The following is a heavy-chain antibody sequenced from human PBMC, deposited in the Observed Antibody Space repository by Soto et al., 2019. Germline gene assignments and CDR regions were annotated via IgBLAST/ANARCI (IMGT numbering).Heavy chain of an antibody. J-gene: IGHJ6*02. D-gene: IGHD3-3*01. CDR3: ARDSVTIFGVVIKDYYYGMDV. CDR2: ISGYNGNT. V-gene: IGHV1-18*01. CDR1: GYTITSYG. Sequence: SVKVSCEASGYTITSYGISWVRQVPVQGLEWMGWISGYNGNTKYAQKFQGRVTMTTDTSTSTAYMELRSLRSDDTAVFYCARDSVTIFGVVIKDYYYGMDVWGQGTTVTVSS.